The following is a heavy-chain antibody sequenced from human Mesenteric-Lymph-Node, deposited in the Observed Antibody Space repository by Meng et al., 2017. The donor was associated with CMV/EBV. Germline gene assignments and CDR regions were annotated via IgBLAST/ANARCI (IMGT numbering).Heavy chain of an antibody. Sequence: GESLKISCAASGFTFDDYAMHWVRQAPGKGLEWVSLLSWDGGSTYYADSVKGRFTISRDNAEKSLYLQMNSLRVEDTAVYYCAREDYDFWSDYSRFFDYWGQGTLVTVSS. J-gene: IGHJ4*02. CDR2: LSWDGGST. V-gene: IGHV3-43D*03. CDR1: GFTFDDYA. D-gene: IGHD3-3*01. CDR3: AREDYDFWSDYSRFFDY.